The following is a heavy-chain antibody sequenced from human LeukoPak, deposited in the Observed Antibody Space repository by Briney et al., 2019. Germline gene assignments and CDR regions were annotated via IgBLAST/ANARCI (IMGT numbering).Heavy chain of an antibody. D-gene: IGHD3-22*01. V-gene: IGHV1-69*04. CDR1: GGTFSSYT. CDR3: ARDPRYYDSSGYLEEVDY. Sequence: SVKVSCXASGGTFSSYTISWVRQAPGQGLEWMGRIIPILGIASYAQKFQGRVTITADKSTSTAYMELSSLRSEDTAVYYCARDPRYYDSSGYLEEVDYWGQGTLVTVSS. CDR2: IIPILGIA. J-gene: IGHJ4*02.